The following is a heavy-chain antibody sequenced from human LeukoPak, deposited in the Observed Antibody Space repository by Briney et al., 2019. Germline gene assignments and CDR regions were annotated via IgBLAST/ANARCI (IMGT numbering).Heavy chain of an antibody. J-gene: IGHJ4*02. D-gene: IGHD6-25*01. Sequence: PGGSLRLSCAASGFTFSSYSMNWVRQAPGKGREWVSSISSSSSYIYYADSVKGRFTISRDNAKNSLYLQMNSLRAEDTAVYYCARDRVIAAPDYWGQGTLVTVSS. V-gene: IGHV3-21*01. CDR2: ISSSSSYI. CDR3: ARDRVIAAPDY. CDR1: GFTFSSYS.